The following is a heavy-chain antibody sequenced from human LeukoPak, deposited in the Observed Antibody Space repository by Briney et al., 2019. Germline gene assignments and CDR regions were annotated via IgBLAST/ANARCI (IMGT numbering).Heavy chain of an antibody. D-gene: IGHD6-19*01. J-gene: IGHJ5*02. V-gene: IGHV3-23*01. CDR3: AKSPSSGWHYNWFDP. Sequence: GGSLRLSCAASGFTFSSYAMSWVRQAPGKGLEWVSAISGSGGSTYYADSVKGRFTISRDNSKNTLYLQMNSLRAEDTAVYYCAKSPSSGWHYNWFDPWGQGTLVTVSS. CDR1: GFTFSSYA. CDR2: ISGSGGST.